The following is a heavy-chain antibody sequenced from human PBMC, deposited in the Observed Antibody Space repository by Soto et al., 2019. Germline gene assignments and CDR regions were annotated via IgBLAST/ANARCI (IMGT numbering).Heavy chain of an antibody. V-gene: IGHV3-23*01. CDR2: VSGDLSTT. CDR1: GFTFTSYA. D-gene: IGHD3-22*01. CDR3: AKAPAYYYDRSGY. Sequence: PGGSLRLSCAASGFTFTSYAMSWVRQAPGKGLEWVSAVSGDLSTTYYADSVKGRFSISRDNSKNTLYLQMNSLRAEDTAVYYCAKAPAYYYDRSGYWGQGTLVTVSS. J-gene: IGHJ4*02.